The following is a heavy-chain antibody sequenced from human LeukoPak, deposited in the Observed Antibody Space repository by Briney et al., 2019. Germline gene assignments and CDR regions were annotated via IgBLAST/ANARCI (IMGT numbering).Heavy chain of an antibody. Sequence: SETLSLTCTVSGGSISGHYWSWIRQPPGKGLEWIGYIYHSGSTNYNPSLKSRVTISVDMSKNQFSLKLSSVTAVDTAVYYCARDSPLRQLDFWGQGTLVTVSS. CDR2: IYHSGST. J-gene: IGHJ4*02. D-gene: IGHD3-10*01. CDR3: ARDSPLRQLDF. CDR1: GGSISGHY. V-gene: IGHV4-59*11.